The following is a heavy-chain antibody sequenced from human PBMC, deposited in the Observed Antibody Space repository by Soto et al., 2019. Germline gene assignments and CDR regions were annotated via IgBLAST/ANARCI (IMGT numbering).Heavy chain of an antibody. V-gene: IGHV3-30*18. CDR3: AKDMVRDGGFDY. CDR2: ISYDGSNK. J-gene: IGHJ4*02. D-gene: IGHD3-10*01. Sequence: GXSQGLSLGVSWFTFLSYGMHWVRQATGKGLEWVAVISYDGSNKYYADSVKGRFTISRDNSKNTLYLQMNSLRAEDTAVYYCAKDMVRDGGFDYWGQGTLVSVSA. CDR1: WFTFLSYG.